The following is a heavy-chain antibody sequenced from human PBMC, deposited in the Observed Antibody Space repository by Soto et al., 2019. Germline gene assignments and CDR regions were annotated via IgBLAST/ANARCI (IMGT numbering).Heavy chain of an antibody. CDR2: INPSGGST. CDR1: GYTFTSYY. CDR3: ALSYINWSPLYYYYGMDV. J-gene: IGHJ6*02. V-gene: IGHV1-46*01. Sequence: ASVKVSCKASGYTFTSYYMHWVRQAPGQGLEWMGIINPSGGSTSYAQKFQGRVTMTRDTSTSTVYMELSSLRSEDTAVYYCALSYINWSPLYYYYGMDVWGQGTTVTVSS. D-gene: IGHD1-1*01.